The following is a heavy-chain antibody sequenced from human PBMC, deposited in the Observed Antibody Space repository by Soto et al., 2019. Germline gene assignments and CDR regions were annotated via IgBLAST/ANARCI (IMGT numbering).Heavy chain of an antibody. V-gene: IGHV5-10-1*01. D-gene: IGHD3-16*01. CDR3: ARHGDYHPMDV. CDR1: GYSFAGYW. CDR2: IDPSDSQT. Sequence: GESLKISCKGSGYSFAGYWITWVRQMPGKGLEWMGRIDPSDSQTYYSPSFQGHVTISADKSISTAYLQWSSLKASDTAMYYCARHGDYHPMDVWGQGTTVTVSS. J-gene: IGHJ6*02.